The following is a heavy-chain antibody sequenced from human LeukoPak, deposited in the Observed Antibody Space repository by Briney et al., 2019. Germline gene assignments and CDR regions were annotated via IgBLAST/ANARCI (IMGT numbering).Heavy chain of an antibody. J-gene: IGHJ3*01. CDR1: GFTFSSYA. CDR2: ISYDGSNK. CDR3: ARFMWSRVDALDV. V-gene: IGHV3-30-3*01. Sequence: PGGSLRLSCAASGFTFSSYAMHWVRQAPGKGLEWVAVISYDGSNKYYADSVKGRFTISRDNSKNTLYLQMNSLRAEDTAVYYCARFMWSRVDALDVWGQGTMVTVSS. D-gene: IGHD2-21*01.